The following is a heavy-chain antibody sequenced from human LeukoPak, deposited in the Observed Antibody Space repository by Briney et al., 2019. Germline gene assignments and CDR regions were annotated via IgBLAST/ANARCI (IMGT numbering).Heavy chain of an antibody. CDR2: IYYTGST. J-gene: IGHJ4*02. D-gene: IGHD2-21*02. V-gene: IGHV4-59*01. CDR1: GGSISSYH. Sequence: SETLSLTCTVSGGSISSYHWSWIRQPPGKGLEWIGYIYYTGSTSYNPSLKSRVTISVDTSKNQFSLKLSSVTAADTPVYYCARDITYCGGDCYSFDYWGQGTLVTVSS. CDR3: ARDITYCGGDCYSFDY.